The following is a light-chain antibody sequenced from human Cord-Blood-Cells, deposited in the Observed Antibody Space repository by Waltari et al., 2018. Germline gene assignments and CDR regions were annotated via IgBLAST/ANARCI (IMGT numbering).Light chain of an antibody. CDR2: STS. V-gene: IGLV7-43*01. CDR3: LLYYGGAHVV. CDR1: TGASTSGDD. Sequence: HTVVTQEPTLTVSQGGTATLTGPSTTGASTSGDDQTWFQQNPGQPPRPLIYSTSNKHPRSPARFHGSLRGCKAALTRSGVQPEEEAEYCCLLYYGGAHVVFGGGTKLTVL. J-gene: IGLJ2*01.